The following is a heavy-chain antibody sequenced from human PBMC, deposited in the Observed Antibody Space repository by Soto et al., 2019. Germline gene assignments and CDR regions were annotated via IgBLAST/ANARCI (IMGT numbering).Heavy chain of an antibody. J-gene: IGHJ4*02. CDR2: FFTGGST. CDR3: VRERRGLGIGFDH. D-gene: IGHD6-19*01. Sequence: VGSLRLSCAAAGFDVSDNYMGWVRQAPGKGLEWVSSFFTGGSTDYADSVKGRFTISRDDSKNTVYLQTNSLRAEDTAVYFCVRERRGLGIGFDHWGQGTLVTVSS. CDR1: GFDVSDNY. V-gene: IGHV3-53*01.